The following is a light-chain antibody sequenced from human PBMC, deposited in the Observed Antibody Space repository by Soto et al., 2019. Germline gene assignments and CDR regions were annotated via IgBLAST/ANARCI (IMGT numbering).Light chain of an antibody. CDR2: GAS. CDR3: QLYGSSART. J-gene: IGKJ1*01. Sequence: EIVLTQSPGTLSLSPGEIATISCRASQTVSSNSLAWYHQKPGQAPRLLMYGASSRATGIPDRFSGSGSGPDFTLPISRLEPEDFAVYYCQLYGSSARTFGQGTKVEIK. CDR1: QTVSSNS. V-gene: IGKV3-20*01.